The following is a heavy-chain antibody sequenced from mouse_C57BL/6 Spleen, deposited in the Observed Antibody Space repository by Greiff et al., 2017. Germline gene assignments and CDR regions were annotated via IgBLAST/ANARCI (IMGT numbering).Heavy chain of an antibody. CDR2: IYWDDDK. CDR3: ARSSYYSNYYYAMDY. V-gene: IGHV8-12*01. D-gene: IGHD2-5*01. J-gene: IGHJ4*01. Sequence: QVTLKVSGPGILQSSQTLSLTCSFSGFSLSTSGMGVSWMRQPSGKGLEWLAHIYWDDDKRYNPSLKSRLTISKDTSRNQVFLKINSVDTADTSTYYCARSSYYSNYYYAMDYWGQGTSVTVSS. CDR1: GFSLSTSGMG.